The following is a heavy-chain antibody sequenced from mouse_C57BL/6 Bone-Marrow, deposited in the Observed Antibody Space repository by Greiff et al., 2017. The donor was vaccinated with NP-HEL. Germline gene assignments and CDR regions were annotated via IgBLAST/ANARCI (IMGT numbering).Heavy chain of an antibody. V-gene: IGHV1-26*01. J-gene: IGHJ3*01. CDR1: GYTFTDYY. D-gene: IGHD1-1*01. CDR2: INPNNGGT. CDR3: AGYGSSPVAY. Sequence: EVQLQQSGPELVKPGASVKISCKASGYTFTDYYMNWVKQSHGKSLEWIGDINPNNGGTSYNQKFKGKATLTVDKSSSTAYMELRSLTSEDSAVYYCAGYGSSPVAYWGQGTLVTVSA.